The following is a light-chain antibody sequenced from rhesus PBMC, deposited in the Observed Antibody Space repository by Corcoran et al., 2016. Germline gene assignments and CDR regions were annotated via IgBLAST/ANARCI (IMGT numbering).Light chain of an antibody. V-gene: IGKV1-69*01. CDR2: RAS. J-gene: IGKJ2*01. CDR1: QGISNC. CDR3: QQHDNSPYS. Sequence: DIQMTQSPSSLSASVGDKVTITCRASQGISNCLAWYQKKPGKAPKLLINRASNLETGVPSRFSESGSWTDFTLTISSLQPEDIATYYCQQHDNSPYSFGQGTKVEIK.